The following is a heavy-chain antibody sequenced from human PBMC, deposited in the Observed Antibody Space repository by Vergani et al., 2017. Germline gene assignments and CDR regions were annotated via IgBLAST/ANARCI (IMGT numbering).Heavy chain of an antibody. Sequence: EVQLLESGGSLKQPGGSVRLSCAASGFTFSTYAMHWVRQAPGQGLEWVSALTGGGGGTHYANSFKSRFIISRDNSRDTLYLQINSLRPEDTATYYCVKDAGSYENFFDSWGQGTLVTFSS. CDR2: LTGGGGGT. CDR1: GFTFSTYA. D-gene: IGHD1-26*01. CDR3: VKDAGSYENFFDS. J-gene: IGHJ4*02. V-gene: IGHV3-23*01.